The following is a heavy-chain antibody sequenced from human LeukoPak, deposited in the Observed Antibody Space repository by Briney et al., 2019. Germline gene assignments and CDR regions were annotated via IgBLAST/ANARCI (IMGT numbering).Heavy chain of an antibody. CDR3: AKDSQSGSYFPYYYYYYMDV. Sequence: GRSLRLSCAASGFTFDDYAMHWVRQAPGKGLEWVSGISWNSGSIGYADSVKGRFTISRDNSKNTLYLQMNSLRAEDTAVYYCAKDSQSGSYFPYYYYYYMDVWGKGTTVTISS. J-gene: IGHJ6*03. CDR2: ISWNSGSI. D-gene: IGHD1-26*01. CDR1: GFTFDDYA. V-gene: IGHV3-9*01.